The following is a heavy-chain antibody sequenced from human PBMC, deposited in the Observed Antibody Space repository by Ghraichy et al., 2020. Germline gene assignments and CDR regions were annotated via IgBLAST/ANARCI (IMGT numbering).Heavy chain of an antibody. CDR1: GFTVGNNY. Sequence: GGSLRLSCAASGFTVGNNYMSWVRQAPGKGLEWVSLIYSGGSTHYADSVKGRFTISRDNSKNTLFLQMNSLRAEDTAVYYCTPINYLSGWYYWGQGTLVTVSS. V-gene: IGHV3-53*01. CDR2: IYSGGST. CDR3: TPINYLSGWYY. J-gene: IGHJ4*02. D-gene: IGHD6-19*01.